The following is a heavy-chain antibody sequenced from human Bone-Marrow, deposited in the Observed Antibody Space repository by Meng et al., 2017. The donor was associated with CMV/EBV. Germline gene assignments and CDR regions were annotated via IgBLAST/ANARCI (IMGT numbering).Heavy chain of an antibody. Sequence: ASVKVSCKASGYTFTSYGISWVRQAPGQGLEWMGWISAYNGITNYAQKLQGRVTMTTDTSTSTAYMELRSLRSDDTAVYYCARDRFPGHSGSYPLGYWGQGTLVTVSS. J-gene: IGHJ4*02. CDR2: ISAYNGIT. D-gene: IGHD1-26*01. CDR3: ARDRFPGHSGSYPLGY. CDR1: GYTFTSYG. V-gene: IGHV1-18*01.